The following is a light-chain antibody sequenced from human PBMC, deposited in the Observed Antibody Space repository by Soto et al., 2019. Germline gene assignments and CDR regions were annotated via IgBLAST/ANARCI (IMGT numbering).Light chain of an antibody. CDR2: GAS. CDR1: QSVNNNY. V-gene: IGKV3-20*01. CDR3: QQYGTSPVT. Sequence: IVLPQSPGTVSLSPGERATLACRASQSVNNNYLAWYQQKPGQAPRLLVYGASSRATGIPDRFSGSGSGTDFTLTISRLEPEDSAVYYCQQYGTSPVTFGGGTQV. J-gene: IGKJ4*01.